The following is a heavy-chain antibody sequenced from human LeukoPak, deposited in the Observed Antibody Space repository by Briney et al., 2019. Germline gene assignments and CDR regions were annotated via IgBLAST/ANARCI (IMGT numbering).Heavy chain of an antibody. V-gene: IGHV3-48*03. CDR1: GFTFSSYE. D-gene: IGHD6-13*01. J-gene: IGHJ4*02. Sequence: GGSLRLSCAASGFTFSSYEMNWVRQAPGKGLEWVSYISSSGSTIYYADSVEGRFTISRDNAKNSLYLQMNSLRAEDTAVYYCARGGQYSSSSLWGQGTLVTVSS. CDR3: ARGGQYSSSSL. CDR2: ISSSGSTI.